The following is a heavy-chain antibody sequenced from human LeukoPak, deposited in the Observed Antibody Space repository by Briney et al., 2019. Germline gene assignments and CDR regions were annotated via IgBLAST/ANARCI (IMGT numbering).Heavy chain of an antibody. CDR2: MYYSGST. D-gene: IGHD2-2*01. Sequence: TFSSYWMSWVRQPPGKGLEWIGSMYYSGSTHYNSSLKSRVTISVDTSKNQFSLKLSSVTAADTAVYYCARGPGLGPSWTKYFQHWGQGTLVTVSS. J-gene: IGHJ1*01. V-gene: IGHV4-39*01. CDR1: TFSSYW. CDR3: ARGPGLGPSWTKYFQH.